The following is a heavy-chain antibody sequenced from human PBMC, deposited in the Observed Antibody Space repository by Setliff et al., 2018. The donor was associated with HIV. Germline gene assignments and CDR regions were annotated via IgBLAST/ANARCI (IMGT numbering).Heavy chain of an antibody. V-gene: IGHV5-51*01. CDR1: GCTFTSYW. J-gene: IGHJ6*02. D-gene: IGHD3-9*01. CDR2: IYPGDSDT. CDR3: ARMYYDILTGYSYYYYGMDV. Sequence: PGESLKISCKGSGCTFTSYWIGWVRQMPGKGLEWMGIIYPGDSDTRYSPSFQGQVTISADKSISTAYLQWSSLKASDTAMYYCARMYYDILTGYSYYYYGMDVWGQGTTVTVSS.